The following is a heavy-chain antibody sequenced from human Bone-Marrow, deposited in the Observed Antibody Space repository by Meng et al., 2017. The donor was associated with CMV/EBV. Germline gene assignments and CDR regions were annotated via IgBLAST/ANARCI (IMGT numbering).Heavy chain of an antibody. D-gene: IGHD6-13*01. CDR1: GFTFSNYW. Sequence: GESLKISCAASGFTFSNYWMHWVRQAPGKGLVWVSRIKSDGSYTSYADSVKGRFTISRDNAKNTLYLQMNSLRAEDTAVYYCARGVLYSISHWGQGTLVTVSS. J-gene: IGHJ4*02. CDR3: ARGVLYSISH. V-gene: IGHV3-74*01. CDR2: IKSDGSYT.